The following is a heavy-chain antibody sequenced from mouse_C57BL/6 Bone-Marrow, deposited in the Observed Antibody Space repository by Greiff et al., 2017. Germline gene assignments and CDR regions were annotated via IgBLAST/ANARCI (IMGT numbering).Heavy chain of an antibody. CDR2: IYPRSGNT. D-gene: IGHD1-1*01. Sequence: VHLVESGAELARPGASVKLSCKASGYTFTSYGISWVKQRTGQGLEWIGEIYPRSGNTYYNEKFKGKATLTADKSSSTAYMELRSLTSEDSAVYFCAREDYGSPFAYWGQGTLVTVSA. V-gene: IGHV1-81*01. CDR1: GYTFTSYG. J-gene: IGHJ3*01. CDR3: AREDYGSPFAY.